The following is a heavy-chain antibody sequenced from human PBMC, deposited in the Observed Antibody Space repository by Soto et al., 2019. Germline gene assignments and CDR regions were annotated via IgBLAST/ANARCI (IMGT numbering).Heavy chain of an antibody. CDR1: GFTFSSYA. D-gene: IGHD3-10*01. CDR2: ISGSGGST. J-gene: IGHJ4*02. V-gene: IGHV3-23*01. CDR3: AKDSTIRGVTQYYFDY. Sequence: GGSLRLSCAASGFTFSSYAMSWVRQAPGKGLEWVSAISGSGGSTYYEDSVKGRFTISRDNSKNTLYLQMNSLRAEDSGVYYCAKDSTIRGVTQYYFDYWGQGTLVTVSS.